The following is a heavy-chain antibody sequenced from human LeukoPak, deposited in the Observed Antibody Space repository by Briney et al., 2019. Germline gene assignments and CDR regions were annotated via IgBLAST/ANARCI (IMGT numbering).Heavy chain of an antibody. CDR3: ARVGVVVVAATPAHYGMDV. D-gene: IGHD2-15*01. CDR2: IIPIFGTA. V-gene: IGHV1-69*13. CDR1: GGTFSTYA. Sequence: SVKVSCKASGGTFSTYAISWVRQAPGQGLEWMGGIIPIFGTANYAQKFQGRVTITADESTSTAYMELSSLRSEDTAVYYCARVGVVVVAATPAHYGMDVWGQGTTVTVSS. J-gene: IGHJ6*02.